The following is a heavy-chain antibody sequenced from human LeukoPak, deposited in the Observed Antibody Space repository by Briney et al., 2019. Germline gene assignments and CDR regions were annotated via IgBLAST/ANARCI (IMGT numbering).Heavy chain of an antibody. J-gene: IGHJ5*02. CDR3: AREGLSANYYDSSGPTVNWFDP. CDR1: GYTFTNYY. V-gene: IGHV1-46*01. D-gene: IGHD3-22*01. CDR2: INPSGGST. Sequence: ASVKVSCKTSGYTFTNYYIHWVRQAPGQGLEWMGIINPSGGSTNNAQKFQGRVTMTRDTSTGTVYMELSSLRSEDTAVYYCAREGLSANYYDSSGPTVNWFDPWGQGTLVTVSS.